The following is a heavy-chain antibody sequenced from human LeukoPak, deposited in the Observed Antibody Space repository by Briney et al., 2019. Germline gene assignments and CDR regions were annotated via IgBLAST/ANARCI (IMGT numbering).Heavy chain of an antibody. J-gene: IGHJ4*02. CDR2: IRSKAYGGTT. CDR1: GFTFGDYA. D-gene: IGHD5-24*01. CDR3: TRARIRDGYTKKGLYYFDY. V-gene: IGHV3-49*04. Sequence: GGSLRLSSTASGFTFGDYAMSWVRHAPGEGLERGGFIRSKAYGGTTEYAASVKGRFTISRDDSKSIAYLQMNSLKTEDTAVYYCTRARIRDGYTKKGLYYFDYWGQGTLVTVSS.